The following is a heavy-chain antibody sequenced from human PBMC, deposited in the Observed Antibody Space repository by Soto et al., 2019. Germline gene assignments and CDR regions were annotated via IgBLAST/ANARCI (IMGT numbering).Heavy chain of an antibody. Sequence: GGSLRLSCTTSGFTFVDFGMSWFRQAPGKGLEWVALIRAKAYGETPEYAASVKGRFSISRDDSKSNAYLQMNSLRTEDTAIYYCTRGVPAVSWYYFDSWGQGTLVTVSS. D-gene: IGHD6-19*01. J-gene: IGHJ4*02. CDR1: GFTFVDFG. CDR3: TRGVPAVSWYYFDS. V-gene: IGHV3-49*03. CDR2: IRAKAYGETP.